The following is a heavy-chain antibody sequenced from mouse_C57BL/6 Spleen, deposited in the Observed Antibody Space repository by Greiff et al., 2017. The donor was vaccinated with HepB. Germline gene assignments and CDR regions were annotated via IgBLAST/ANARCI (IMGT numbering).Heavy chain of an antibody. Sequence: VQLVESGAELVRPGASVKLSCKASGYTFTDYYINWVKQRPGQGLEWIARIYPGSGNTYYNEKFKGKATLTAEKSSSTAYMQLRSLTSEDSAVYFCARNWDVWYFDVWGTGTTVTVSS. V-gene: IGHV1-76*01. CDR3: ARNWDVWYFDV. D-gene: IGHD4-1*01. CDR2: IYPGSGNT. J-gene: IGHJ1*03. CDR1: GYTFTDYY.